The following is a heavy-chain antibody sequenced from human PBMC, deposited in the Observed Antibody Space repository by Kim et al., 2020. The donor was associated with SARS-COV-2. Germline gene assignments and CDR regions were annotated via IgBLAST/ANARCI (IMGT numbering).Heavy chain of an antibody. V-gene: IGHV3-7*01. D-gene: IGHD2-2*01. CDR3: ARRLPDCSSTGCYRAFNY. CDR1: GFTFSAFW. Sequence: GGSLRLSCTASGFTFSAFWINWFRQAPGKGLEWVANIKEDSREKHYVDSVRGRFTISRDNAKNSVYLQMNSLRAEDTAVYYCARRLPDCSSTGCYRAFNYWGQGTLVTVPS. CDR2: IKEDSREK. J-gene: IGHJ4*02.